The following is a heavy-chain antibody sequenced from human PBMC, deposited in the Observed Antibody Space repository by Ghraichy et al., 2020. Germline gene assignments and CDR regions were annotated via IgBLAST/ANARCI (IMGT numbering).Heavy chain of an antibody. CDR3: ARYNYDNGGQAADY. V-gene: IGHV2-70*11. D-gene: IGHD3-22*01. CDR1: GFSLSTSGMC. J-gene: IGHJ4*02. CDR2: IDWDDDK. Sequence: GPTLVKPKQTLTLTCTFSGFSLSTSGMCVSWIRQPPGKALEWLARIDWDDDKYYSTSLKTRLTISKDTSKNQVVLTMTNMDPVDTAMYYCARYNYDNGGQAADYWGQGTLVTVSS.